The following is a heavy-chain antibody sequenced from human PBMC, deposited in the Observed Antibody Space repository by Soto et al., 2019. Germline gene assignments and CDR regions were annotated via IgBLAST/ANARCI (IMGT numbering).Heavy chain of an antibody. CDR2: VIPIFGTP. D-gene: IGHD2-15*01. CDR3: ARSQGGSSSLDIYYYYYYGMDV. Sequence: QVQLVQSGAEVKKPGSSVKVSCKAPGGTFSTYAISWVRQAPGQGLEWMGGVIPIFGTPKFAQKFQGRVTITADQSTRTGYIELRSLRSEDTAVYYCARSQGGSSSLDIYYYYYYGMDVWGQGTTVTVSS. CDR1: GGTFSTYA. J-gene: IGHJ6*02. V-gene: IGHV1-69*01.